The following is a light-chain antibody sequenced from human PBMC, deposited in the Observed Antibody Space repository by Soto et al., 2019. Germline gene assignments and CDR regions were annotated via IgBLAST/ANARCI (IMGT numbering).Light chain of an antibody. V-gene: IGLV2-14*03. Sequence: QSALTQPASVSGSLGQSITISCTGTRSDIGIYDLVSWYQQHPGKAPQLMIHDVTNRPSGVSNRFSGSKSGNTASLTISGLQAEDEADYYCTSYTTSSTVVIGGGTKVTV. CDR1: RSDIGIYDL. CDR2: DVT. CDR3: TSYTTSSTVV. J-gene: IGLJ2*01.